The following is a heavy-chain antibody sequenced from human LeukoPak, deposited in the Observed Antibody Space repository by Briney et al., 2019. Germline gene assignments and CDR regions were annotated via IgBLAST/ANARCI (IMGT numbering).Heavy chain of an antibody. V-gene: IGHV1-2*02. Sequence: GASVKVSCKASGYTFTDYYIHWVRQAPGQGLEWMGWINPNSGGTNYAQKFQGRVTMTRDTSISTAYMELSRLRSDDTAVYYCARAALELYFDYWGQGTLVTASS. CDR2: INPNSGGT. D-gene: IGHD1-1*01. CDR3: ARAALELYFDY. J-gene: IGHJ4*02. CDR1: GYTFTDYY.